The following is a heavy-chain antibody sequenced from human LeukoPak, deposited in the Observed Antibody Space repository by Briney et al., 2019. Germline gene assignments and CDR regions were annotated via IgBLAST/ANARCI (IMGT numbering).Heavy chain of an antibody. CDR1: GFTFKLYW. Sequence: GGSLRLSCAASGFTFKLYWLHWVRHVPGKGPVWCARINDDGRATVYADSVKGGFTISTDDATNMLFLQMNSLRGEDTAVYHCVRGGPSTWFWGQGTLVTVSS. V-gene: IGHV3-74*01. CDR3: VRGGPSTWF. D-gene: IGHD3-22*01. CDR2: INDDGRAT. J-gene: IGHJ4*02.